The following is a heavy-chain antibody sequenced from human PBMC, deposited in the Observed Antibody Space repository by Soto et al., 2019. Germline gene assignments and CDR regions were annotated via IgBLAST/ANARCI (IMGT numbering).Heavy chain of an antibody. Sequence: QVQLVQSGAEVKKPGSSVKVSCKASGGTFSSYAISWVRQAPGQGLEWMGGIIPIFGTANYAQKFQGRVTNTADESTCTAYRELSSVRSEDTAVYYGASELYDSSGYHDYWGQGTLVTVSS. J-gene: IGHJ4*02. V-gene: IGHV1-69*01. CDR1: GGTFSSYA. CDR3: ASELYDSSGYHDY. CDR2: IIPIFGTA. D-gene: IGHD3-22*01.